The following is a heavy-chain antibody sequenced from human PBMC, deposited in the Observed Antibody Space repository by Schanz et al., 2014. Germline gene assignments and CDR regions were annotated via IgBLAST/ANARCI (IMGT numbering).Heavy chain of an antibody. CDR1: GFTFDNYA. Sequence: EVQLVESGGGLVQPGRSLRLSCAASGFTFDNYAMHWVRQAPGKGLEWVSSISWNSGSVAYADSVKGRFTISRDDAKNSLYLQMNSLRAEDTALYYCAQDPGGYSYALWGQGTLVTVSS. J-gene: IGHJ4*02. D-gene: IGHD5-18*01. CDR3: AQDPGGYSYAL. CDR2: ISWNSGSV. V-gene: IGHV3-9*01.